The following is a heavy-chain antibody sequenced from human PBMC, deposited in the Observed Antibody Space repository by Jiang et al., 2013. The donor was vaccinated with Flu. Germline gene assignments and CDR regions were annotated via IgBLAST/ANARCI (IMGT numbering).Heavy chain of an antibody. Sequence: SGSGLVKPSETLSLTCTVSGASLSAYFWSWIRQPPGKGLEWIGYVFYTGSTNYNPSLKSRVTISVDTSKNQFSLNLNSLTAADTAVYYCARHRYGSNDYDSWGQGTLVTVSS. CDR3: ARHRYGSNDYDS. V-gene: IGHV4-59*08. J-gene: IGHJ4*02. CDR1: GASLSAYF. D-gene: IGHD4/OR15-4a*01. CDR2: VFYTGST.